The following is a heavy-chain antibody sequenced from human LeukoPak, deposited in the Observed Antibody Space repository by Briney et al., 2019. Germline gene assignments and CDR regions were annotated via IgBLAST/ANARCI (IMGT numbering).Heavy chain of an antibody. Sequence: AGGSLRLSCAASGFTFSSYSMNWVRQAPGKGLEWVSSMSSSSSYIYYADSVKGRFTISRDNAKNSLYLQMNSLRAEDTAVYYCARDSLNYYGSGSPPWNWGQGTLVTVSS. CDR1: GFTFSSYS. V-gene: IGHV3-21*01. CDR3: ARDSLNYYGSGSPPWN. CDR2: MSSSSSYI. J-gene: IGHJ4*02. D-gene: IGHD3-10*01.